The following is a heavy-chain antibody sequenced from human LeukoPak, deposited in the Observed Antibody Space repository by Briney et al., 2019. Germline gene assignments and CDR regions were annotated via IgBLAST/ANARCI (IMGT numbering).Heavy chain of an antibody. CDR3: ARAPSEIGGYYPEYFRH. V-gene: IGHV3-74*01. Sequence: GGSLRLSCAASGFTFSSYWMHWVRQAPGQGLVWDSRIKSDGSTNYADSVKGRFTISRDNAKNTVSLQMNSLRTEDTGVYYCARAPSEIGGYYPEYFRHWGQGTLVTVSS. CDR2: IKSDGST. D-gene: IGHD3-22*01. J-gene: IGHJ1*01. CDR1: GFTFSSYW.